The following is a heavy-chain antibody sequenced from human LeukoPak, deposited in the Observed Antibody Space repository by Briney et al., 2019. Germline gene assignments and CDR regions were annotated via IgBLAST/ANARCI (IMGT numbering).Heavy chain of an antibody. CDR1: GGSLSGYY. CDR2: INHSGST. J-gene: IGHJ5*02. V-gene: IGHV4-34*01. Sequence: PSETLSLTCAVYGGSLSGYYWSWIRQPPGKGLEWIGEINHSGSTNYNPSLKSRVTISLDTSKNQFSPNLSSVTAADTAVYYCARGFREFDPWGQGTLVTVSS. CDR3: ARGFREFDP. D-gene: IGHD5-24*01.